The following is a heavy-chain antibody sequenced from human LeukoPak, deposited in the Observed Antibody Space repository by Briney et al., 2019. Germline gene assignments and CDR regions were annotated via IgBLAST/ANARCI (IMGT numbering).Heavy chain of an antibody. CDR1: GYTFTSYG. CDR3: ARGDYYDSSGYWLGLYYFDY. J-gene: IGHJ4*02. V-gene: IGHV1-18*01. D-gene: IGHD3-22*01. CDR2: ISAYNGNT. Sequence: GASVKVSCKASGYTFTSYGISWVRQAPGQGLEWMGWISAYNGNTNYAQKLQGRVTMTTDTSTGTAYMELRSLRSDDTAVYYCARGDYYDSSGYWLGLYYFDYWGQGTLVTVSS.